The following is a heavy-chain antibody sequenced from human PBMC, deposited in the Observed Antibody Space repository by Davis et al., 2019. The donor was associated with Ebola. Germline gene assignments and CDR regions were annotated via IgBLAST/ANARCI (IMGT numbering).Heavy chain of an antibody. V-gene: IGHV3-21*01. D-gene: IGHD5-12*01. Sequence: PGGSLRLSCAASGFIFSSYAMHWVRQAPGKGLEWVSSISSSSSYIYYADSVKGRFTISRDNAKNSLYLQMNSRRAEETAVYYCARGWGYERGGWFDPWGQGTLVTVSS. CDR3: ARGWGYERGGWFDP. CDR2: ISSSSSYI. J-gene: IGHJ5*02. CDR1: GFIFSSYA.